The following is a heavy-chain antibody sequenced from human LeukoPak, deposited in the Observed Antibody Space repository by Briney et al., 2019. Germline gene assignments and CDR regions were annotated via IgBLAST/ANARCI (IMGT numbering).Heavy chain of an antibody. CDR1: GGSFSDFY. CDR2: INHSGST. CDR3: ARASRGVTEDH. V-gene: IGHV4-34*01. Sequence: SETLSLTCAVYGGSFSDFYWSWIRQPPGKGLGWIGEINHSGSTNYNPSLKSRVTLSVDTSKNQFSLKLSSVTAADTAVYYCARASRGVTEDHWGQGTLVTVSP. J-gene: IGHJ4*02. D-gene: IGHD2-21*02.